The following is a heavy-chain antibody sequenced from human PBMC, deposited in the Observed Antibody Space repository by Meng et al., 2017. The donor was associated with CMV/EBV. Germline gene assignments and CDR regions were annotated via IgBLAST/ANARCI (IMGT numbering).Heavy chain of an antibody. CDR2: INHSGST. Sequence: GSLRLSCAVYGGSFSGYYWSWIRQPPGKGLEWIGEINHSGSTNYNPSLKSRVTISVDTSKNQFSLKLSSVTAADTAVYYCARGVGGSYSYWGQGTLVTVSS. CDR3: ARGVGGSYSY. J-gene: IGHJ4*02. CDR1: GGSFSGYY. D-gene: IGHD1-26*01. V-gene: IGHV4-34*01.